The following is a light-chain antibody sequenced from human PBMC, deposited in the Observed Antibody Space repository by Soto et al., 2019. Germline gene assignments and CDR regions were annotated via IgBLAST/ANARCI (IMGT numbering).Light chain of an antibody. V-gene: IGKV3-20*01. CDR1: QSVSSN. CDR2: GTS. Sequence: EILMTQSPGTLSVSPGERATLSCRASQSVSSNLAWYQHKPGQAPRLLIYGTSNRATGIPDRFTGSGSGTDLTLTISSLEPEDFAVYYCEQYGSSPPSITFGQGTRLEIK. CDR3: EQYGSSPPSIT. J-gene: IGKJ5*01.